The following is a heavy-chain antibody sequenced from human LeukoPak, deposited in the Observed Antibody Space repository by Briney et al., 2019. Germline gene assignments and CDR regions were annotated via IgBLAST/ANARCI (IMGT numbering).Heavy chain of an antibody. D-gene: IGHD3-22*01. Sequence: SETLSLTCTVSGGSISSSSYYWGWIRQPPGKGLEWIGSIYYSGSTYYNPSLKSRVTISVDTSKNQFSLKLSSVTAADTAVYYCARRGSDSSGYWDMGFDYWGQGTLVTVSS. J-gene: IGHJ4*02. CDR1: GGSISSSSYY. V-gene: IGHV4-39*01. CDR3: ARRGSDSSGYWDMGFDY. CDR2: IYYSGST.